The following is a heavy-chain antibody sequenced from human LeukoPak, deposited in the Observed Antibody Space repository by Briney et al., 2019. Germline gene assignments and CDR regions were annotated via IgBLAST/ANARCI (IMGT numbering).Heavy chain of an antibody. CDR1: GFTFSFYV. D-gene: IGHD3-10*01. V-gene: IGHV3-23*01. Sequence: GGSLRLSCAASGFTFSFYVMNWVRQAPGKGLEWVSGISGGGSTTYYVDSVKGRFIISRDNSKNTLYLQMSSLRAEDTAVYYRAKKSDSGSWDYFDYWGQGTLVTVSS. CDR2: ISGGGSTT. J-gene: IGHJ4*02. CDR3: AKKSDSGSWDYFDY.